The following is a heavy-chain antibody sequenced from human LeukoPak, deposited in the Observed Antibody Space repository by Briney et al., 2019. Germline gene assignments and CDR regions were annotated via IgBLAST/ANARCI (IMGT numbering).Heavy chain of an antibody. Sequence: ASVKVSCKASGYTFTSYDINWVRQATGQGLEGMGWMNPNSGNTGYAQKFQGRVTMTRNTSISTAYMELSSLRSEDTAVYYCAREARYCSGGSCYSVYYFDYWGQGTLVTVSS. V-gene: IGHV1-8*01. CDR3: AREARYCSGGSCYSVYYFDY. CDR2: MNPNSGNT. J-gene: IGHJ4*02. CDR1: GYTFTSYD. D-gene: IGHD2-15*01.